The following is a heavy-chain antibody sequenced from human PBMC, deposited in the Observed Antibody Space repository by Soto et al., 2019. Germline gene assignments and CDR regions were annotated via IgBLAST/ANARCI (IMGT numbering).Heavy chain of an antibody. CDR3: ARAPSTMIQYYFDY. V-gene: IGHV4-4*02. Sequence: SDTLSLTCAVSGGPISSSNWWSWVRQPPGKGLEWIGEIYHSGSTNYNPSLKSRVTISVDKSKNQFSLKLSSVTAADTAVYYCARAPSTMIQYYFDYWGQGTLVTVSS. J-gene: IGHJ4*02. D-gene: IGHD3-22*01. CDR1: GGPISSSNW. CDR2: IYHSGST.